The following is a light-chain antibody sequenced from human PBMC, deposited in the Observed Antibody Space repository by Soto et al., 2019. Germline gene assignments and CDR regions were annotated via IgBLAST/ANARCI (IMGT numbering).Light chain of an antibody. Sequence: EIVLTQSPATLSVSPRGRDTLSCRARQNIMYNLAWYQQKPGQAPRLLVYGASTRATDAPPRFRGSGSGTEFSLTSSSLQSEEFATYFCQQYSRGPRTFGQGSRVDIK. J-gene: IGKJ1*01. CDR2: GAS. CDR1: QNIMYN. V-gene: IGKV3-15*01. CDR3: QQYSRGPRT.